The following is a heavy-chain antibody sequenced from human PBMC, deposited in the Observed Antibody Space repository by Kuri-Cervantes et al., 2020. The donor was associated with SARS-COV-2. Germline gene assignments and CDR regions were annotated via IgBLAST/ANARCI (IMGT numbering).Heavy chain of an antibody. Sequence: SETLSLTCTVSGGSISSSSYYWGWIRQPPGKGLEWIGSIYYSGSTYYNPSLKSRLTVSVDTSKNQFSLKLSSVTAADTAVYYCARDPNANHNNWFDPWGQGTLVTVSS. CDR2: IYYSGST. J-gene: IGHJ5*02. CDR3: ARDPNANHNNWFDP. CDR1: GGSISSSSYY. D-gene: IGHD4/OR15-4a*01. V-gene: IGHV4-39*07.